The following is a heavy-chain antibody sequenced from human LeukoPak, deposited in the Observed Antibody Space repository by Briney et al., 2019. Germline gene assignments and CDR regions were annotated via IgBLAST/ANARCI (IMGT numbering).Heavy chain of an antibody. CDR3: ARRACGSTSCTFDY. V-gene: IGHV4-31*03. Sequence: PSQTLSLTCTVSGGSVSSGDYYWNWIRQPPGKGLEWLGYIYDSGTTYYNPSLKSRVTISVDTSKTQFSLKLSSMTAADTAVYYCARRACGSTSCTFDYWGRGTLVTVSS. CDR2: IYDSGTT. CDR1: GGSVSSGDYY. D-gene: IGHD2-2*01. J-gene: IGHJ4*02.